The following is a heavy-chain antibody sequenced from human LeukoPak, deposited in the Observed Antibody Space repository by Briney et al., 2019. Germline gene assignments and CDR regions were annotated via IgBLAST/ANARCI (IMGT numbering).Heavy chain of an antibody. CDR1: GGSISSYY. D-gene: IGHD3-10*01. J-gene: IGHJ6*03. Sequence: PSETLSLTCTVSGGSISSYYWSWIRQPPGKGLEWIGYIYYSGSTNYNPSLKSRVTISVDTSKNQFSLKLSSMTAADTAVYYCARTNYYGSGSYFPYSGYYYYYMDVWGKGTTVTVSS. V-gene: IGHV4-59*01. CDR2: IYYSGST. CDR3: ARTNYYGSGSYFPYSGYYYYYMDV.